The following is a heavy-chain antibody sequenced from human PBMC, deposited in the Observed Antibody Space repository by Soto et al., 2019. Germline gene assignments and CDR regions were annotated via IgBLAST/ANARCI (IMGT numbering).Heavy chain of an antibody. Sequence: SETLSLTCDVSVEPMTGGYYWGWIRQSPGKGLEWIGSIYYGGTTYYNPSLRSRLAISIDTSKNQFSLRLTSVTAADTALYFCARGWYYFDLWGRGTLVTVS. J-gene: IGHJ4*02. CDR2: IYYGGTT. D-gene: IGHD2-15*01. CDR1: VEPMTGGYY. V-gene: IGHV4-38-2*01. CDR3: ARGWYYFDL.